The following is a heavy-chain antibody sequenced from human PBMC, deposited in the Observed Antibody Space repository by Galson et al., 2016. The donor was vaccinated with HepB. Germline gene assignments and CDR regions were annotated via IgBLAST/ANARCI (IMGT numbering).Heavy chain of an antibody. D-gene: IGHD3-22*01. CDR2: IGSSGSTI. V-gene: IGHV3-48*03. J-gene: IGHJ4*02. CDR1: GFTFSSYE. Sequence: SLRLSCAASGFTFSSYEMNWVRQTPGKGLEWVSYIGSSGSTIYYADFVKGRFTISRDTAKNSLYLHMNSLRAEDTAVYYCARDSLGLYDSSGFYSSVFDYWGQGTLVTVSS. CDR3: ARDSLGLYDSSGFYSSVFDY.